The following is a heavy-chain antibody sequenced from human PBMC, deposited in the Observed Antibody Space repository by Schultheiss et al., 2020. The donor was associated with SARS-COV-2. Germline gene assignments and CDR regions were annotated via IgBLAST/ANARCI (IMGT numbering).Heavy chain of an antibody. Sequence: GGSLRLSCAASGFTFSSYAMHWVRQAPGKGLEWVSYISSSGSTIYYADSVKGRFTISRDNAKNSLYLQMNSLRAEDTAVYYCARDGPSGSYDYWGQGTLVTVSS. J-gene: IGHJ4*02. CDR2: ISSSGSTI. CDR1: GFTFSSYA. CDR3: ARDGPSGSYDY. V-gene: IGHV3-48*04. D-gene: IGHD1-26*01.